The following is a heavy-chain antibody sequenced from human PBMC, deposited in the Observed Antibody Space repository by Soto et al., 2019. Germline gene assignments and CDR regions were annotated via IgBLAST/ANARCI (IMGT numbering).Heavy chain of an antibody. J-gene: IGHJ4*02. V-gene: IGHV3-30*18. CDR1: GFTFNIYG. CDR2: ISYDGSNQ. CDR3: AKDQASGQGSFDS. Sequence: GGSLRLSCAASGFTFNIYGMHWVRQAPDKGLEWVALISYDGSNQYYADSVKGRFTISRDNSKNTLFLQMNSLRADDTAVYYCAKDQASGQGSFDSWGQGTMVTVSS.